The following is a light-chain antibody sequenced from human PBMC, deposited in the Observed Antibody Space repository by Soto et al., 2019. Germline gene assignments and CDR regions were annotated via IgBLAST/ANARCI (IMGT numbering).Light chain of an antibody. CDR3: QSYASSLSGHVV. V-gene: IGLV1-40*01. CDR2: GNS. Sequence: QSVLTQPPSVSGAPGQRVSISCTGSSSNSGAGYDVHWYQQLPGTAPKLLIYGNSNRPSGVPDRFSGSKSGTSASLAITGLQAEDEADYYCQSYASSLSGHVVFGGGTQLTVL. CDR1: SSNSGAGYD. J-gene: IGLJ2*01.